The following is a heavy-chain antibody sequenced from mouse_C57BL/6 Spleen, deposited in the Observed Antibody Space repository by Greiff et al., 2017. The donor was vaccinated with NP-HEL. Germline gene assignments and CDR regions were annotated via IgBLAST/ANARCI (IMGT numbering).Heavy chain of an antibody. V-gene: IGHV1-18*01. Sequence: VQLQQSGPELVKPGASVKIPCKASGYTFTDYNMDWVKQSHGKSLEWIGDINPNNGGTIYNQKFKGKATLTVDKSSSTAYMELRSLTSEDTAVYYCARKKVYYYGSSTGYFDVWGTGTTVTVSS. CDR1: GYTFTDYN. CDR2: INPNNGGT. CDR3: ARKKVYYYGSSTGYFDV. J-gene: IGHJ1*03. D-gene: IGHD1-1*01.